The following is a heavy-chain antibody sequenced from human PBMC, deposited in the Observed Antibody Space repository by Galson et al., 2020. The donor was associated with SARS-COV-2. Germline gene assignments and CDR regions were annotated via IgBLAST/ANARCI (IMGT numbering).Heavy chain of an antibody. V-gene: IGHV3-21*01. Sequence: GGSLTLSCAAFGFTISSFGMNWVRHAPGKGLEWVSFISSGSSYTYYADSVKGRFTISRDNAKNSLYLQMNSLRAEDMAVYYCAREKEGYTGYDWNIDYWGQGTLVTVSS. J-gene: IGHJ4*02. CDR3: AREKEGYTGYDWNIDY. D-gene: IGHD5-12*01. CDR1: GFTISSFG. CDR2: ISSGSSYT.